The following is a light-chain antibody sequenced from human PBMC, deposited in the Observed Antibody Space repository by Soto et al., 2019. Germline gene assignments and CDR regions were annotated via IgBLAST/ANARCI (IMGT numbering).Light chain of an antibody. CDR1: NSDVGGSNY. V-gene: IGLV2-14*01. CDR2: DVS. CDR3: SSYTSNSTRV. Sequence: QSVLTQPASVSGSPGHSITISCTGTNSDVGGSNYVSWYQQYPDKAPKLMIYDVSNRPSGVSSRFSGSKSGNTASLTISGLLAEDEADYYCSSYTSNSTRVFGTGTKVTVL. J-gene: IGLJ1*01.